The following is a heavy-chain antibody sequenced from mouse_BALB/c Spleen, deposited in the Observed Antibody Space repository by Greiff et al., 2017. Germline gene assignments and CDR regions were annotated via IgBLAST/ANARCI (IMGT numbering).Heavy chain of an antibody. V-gene: IGHV2-6-7*01. J-gene: IGHJ2*01. CDR2: IWGDGST. CDR1: GFSLTGYG. Sequence: VKLQESGPGLVAPSQSLSITCTVSGFSLTGYGVNWVRRPPGKGLEWLGMIWGDGSTDYNSALKSRLSISKDNSKSQVFLKMNSLQTDDTARYYCARDPGGNYPFDYWGQGTTLTVSS. D-gene: IGHD2-1*01. CDR3: ARDPGGNYPFDY.